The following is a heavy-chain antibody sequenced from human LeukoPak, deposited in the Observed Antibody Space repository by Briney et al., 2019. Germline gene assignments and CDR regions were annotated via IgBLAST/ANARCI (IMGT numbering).Heavy chain of an antibody. CDR3: AKTSSFGVVTQDASDI. J-gene: IGHJ3*02. CDR1: GFTFSSYW. CDR2: INSDGSST. Sequence: GGSLRLSCAASGFTFSSYWMHWVRQAPGKGLVWVSRINSDGSSTSYADSVKGRFTISRDNSKNTLYLQMNSLRAEDTAVYYCAKTSSFGVVTQDASDIWGQGTMVTVSS. D-gene: IGHD3-3*01. V-gene: IGHV3-74*01.